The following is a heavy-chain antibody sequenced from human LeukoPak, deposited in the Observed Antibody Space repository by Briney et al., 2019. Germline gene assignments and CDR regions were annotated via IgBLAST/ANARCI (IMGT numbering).Heavy chain of an antibody. CDR1: GFTFSSYS. J-gene: IGHJ4*02. D-gene: IGHD3-10*01. V-gene: IGHV3-21*01. CDR3: ARDHHYYGSGSEYDY. Sequence: PGGSLRLSCAASGFTFSSYSMNWVRQAPGKGLEWVSSISSSSSYIYYADSVKGRFTISRDNAKNSLYLQMNSLRAEDTAVYYCARDHHYYGSGSEYDYWGQGTLATVSS. CDR2: ISSSSSYI.